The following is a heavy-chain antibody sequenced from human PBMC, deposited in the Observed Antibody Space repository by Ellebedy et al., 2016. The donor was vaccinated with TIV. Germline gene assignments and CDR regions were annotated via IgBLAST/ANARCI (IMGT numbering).Heavy chain of an antibody. J-gene: IGHJ6*02. Sequence: GGSLRLSXAASGFTFSSYAMHWVRQAPGKGLEWVAVISYDGSNKYYADSVKGRFTISRDNSKNTLYLQMNSLRAEDTAVYYCARDDIYQLVNYYYYGMDVWGQGTTVTVSS. CDR2: ISYDGSNK. V-gene: IGHV3-30-3*01. CDR3: ARDDIYQLVNYYYYGMDV. D-gene: IGHD3-9*01. CDR1: GFTFSSYA.